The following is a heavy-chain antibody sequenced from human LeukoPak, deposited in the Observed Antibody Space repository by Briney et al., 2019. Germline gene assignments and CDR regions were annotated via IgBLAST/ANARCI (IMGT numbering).Heavy chain of an antibody. V-gene: IGHV4-59*12. CDR3: ARDLRRRVTAIGYGPREYYYYMDV. CDR2: LYYSGST. J-gene: IGHJ6*03. CDR1: GGSISSYY. D-gene: IGHD2-21*02. Sequence: SETLSLTCTVSGGSISSYYWTWIRQPPGKGLEWIGSLYYSGSTNYNPSLKSRVTISVDTSKNQFSLKVSSVTAADTAVYYCARDLRRRVTAIGYGPREYYYYMDVWGKGTTVTISS.